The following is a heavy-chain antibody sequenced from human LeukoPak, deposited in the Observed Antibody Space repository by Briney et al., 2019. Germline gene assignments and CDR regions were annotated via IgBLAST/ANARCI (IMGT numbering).Heavy chain of an antibody. J-gene: IGHJ4*02. CDR3: TTDGARYYGSGALSAD. D-gene: IGHD3-10*01. CDR1: GFTFSTYS. Sequence: GGSLRLSCAASGFTFSTYSMTWVRQAPGKGLEWVGRIKSKTDGGTTDYAAPVKGRFTISRDDSKNMLYLQLNSLKTEDTGVYYCTTDGARYYGSGALSADWGQGTLVTVSS. V-gene: IGHV3-15*01. CDR2: IKSKTDGGTT.